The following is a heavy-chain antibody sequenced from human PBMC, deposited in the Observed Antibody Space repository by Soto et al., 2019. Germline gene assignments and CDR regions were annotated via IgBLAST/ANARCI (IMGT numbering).Heavy chain of an antibody. V-gene: IGHV5-51*01. J-gene: IGHJ5*02. D-gene: IGHD3-3*01. Sequence: VDSLKVSCKFSGYSFSTSWVGCVLQMSGKGLEWMGTIYPSDSDARYSPSFKGQVIISAEKSTRTAYLQWRSMKASDTAMYYCETRAEYYDFWSGYYGACGQGTLV. CDR3: ETRAEYYDFWSGYYGA. CDR1: GYSFSTSW. CDR2: IYPSDSDA.